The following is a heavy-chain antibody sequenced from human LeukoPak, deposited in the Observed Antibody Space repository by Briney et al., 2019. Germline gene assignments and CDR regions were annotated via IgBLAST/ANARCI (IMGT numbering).Heavy chain of an antibody. V-gene: IGHV3-48*01. D-gene: IGHD1-1*01. CDR2: ISSSSRTI. CDR3: AKDRNDWKQGIDS. Sequence: GGSLRLSCAASGFIFGSYNMNWVRQAPGKGLEWISYISSSSRTIFYADSVKGRFTVSRDNVKNFLYLQMNSLRVEDTAVYYCAKDRNDWKQGIDSWGQGTLVTVST. J-gene: IGHJ4*02. CDR1: GFIFGSYN.